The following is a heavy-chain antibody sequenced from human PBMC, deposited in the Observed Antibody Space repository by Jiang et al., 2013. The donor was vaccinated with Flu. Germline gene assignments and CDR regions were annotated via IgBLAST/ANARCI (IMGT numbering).Heavy chain of an antibody. V-gene: IGHV4-34*01. CDR2: INHSGST. CDR1: GGSFSGYY. J-gene: IGHJ4*02. D-gene: IGHD3-10*01. Sequence: LLKPSETLSLTCAVYGGSFSGYYWSWIRQPPGKGLEWIGEINHSGSTNYNPSLKSRVTISVDTSKNQFSLKLSSVTAADTAAYYCASINTMVRGVTPNWGQGTLVTVSS. CDR3: ASINTMVRGVTPN.